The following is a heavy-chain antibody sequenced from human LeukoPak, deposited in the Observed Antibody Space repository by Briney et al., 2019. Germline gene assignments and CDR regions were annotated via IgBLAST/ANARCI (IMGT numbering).Heavy chain of an antibody. CDR3: ARGSGSYTRPVDC. J-gene: IGHJ4*02. CDR1: GFIFGNYW. Sequence: GGSLRLSCAASGFIFGNYWMTWVRQAPGKGLEWVANIKQDGSEKYYVDAVKGRFTISRDNAKNTVYLQMNSLRAEDTAVYYCARGSGSYTRPVDCWGQGSLVTVSS. D-gene: IGHD1-26*01. V-gene: IGHV3-7*04. CDR2: IKQDGSEK.